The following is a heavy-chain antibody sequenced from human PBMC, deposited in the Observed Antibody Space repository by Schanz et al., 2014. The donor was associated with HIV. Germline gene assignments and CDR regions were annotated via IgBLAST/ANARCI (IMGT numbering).Heavy chain of an antibody. J-gene: IGHJ6*02. CDR2: INPSSGGT. D-gene: IGHD3-22*01. CDR1: GYTFTGYY. Sequence: QVQLVQSGAEVKKPGASVKVSCKASGYTFTGYYMHWVRQAPGQGLEWMGWINPSSGGTNYAQKFQGRVTITADKSTSTAYMELSSLRSEDTAMYYCARERYYSSGYFDLHYYYGIDVWGQGTTVTVSS. CDR3: ARERYYSSGYFDLHYYYGIDV. V-gene: IGHV1-2*02.